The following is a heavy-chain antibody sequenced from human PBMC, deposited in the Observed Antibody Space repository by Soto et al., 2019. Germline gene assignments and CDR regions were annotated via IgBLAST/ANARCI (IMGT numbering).Heavy chain of an antibody. CDR2: IYHSGST. Sequence: SETLSLTCAVSGGSISSGGYSWSWIRQPPGKGLEWIGYIYHSGSTYYNPSLKSRVTISVDRSKNQFSLKLSSVTAADTAVYYCAREAGYSYVRYYYYGMDVWGQGTTVTVS. J-gene: IGHJ6*02. V-gene: IGHV4-30-2*01. CDR1: GGSISSGGYS. CDR3: AREAGYSYVRYYYYGMDV. D-gene: IGHD5-18*01.